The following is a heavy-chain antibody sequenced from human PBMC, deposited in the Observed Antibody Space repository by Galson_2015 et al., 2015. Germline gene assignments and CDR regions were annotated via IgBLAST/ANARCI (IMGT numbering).Heavy chain of an antibody. CDR1: GHTFTTSDY. CDR2: INPSDGIA. Sequence: SVKVSCKAFGHTFTTSDYMHWVRQAPGHGLEWMGIINPSDGIANYTQNFQGRVTMTRDTSTSTVYIEVSSLRSEDTAVYYCARAADQYFDYWGQGTPVTVSS. J-gene: IGHJ4*02. V-gene: IGHV1-46*01. CDR3: ARAADQYFDY. D-gene: IGHD4-11*01.